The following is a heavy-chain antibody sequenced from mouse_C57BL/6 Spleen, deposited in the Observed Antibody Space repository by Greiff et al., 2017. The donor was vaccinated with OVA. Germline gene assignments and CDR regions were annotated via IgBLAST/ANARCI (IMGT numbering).Heavy chain of an antibody. CDR2: INPSNGGT. V-gene: IGHV1-53*01. CDR3: AREGLYYGSPFAY. J-gene: IGHJ3*01. CDR1: GYTFTSYW. Sequence: VQLQQPGTELVKPGASVKLSCKASGYTFTSYWMHWVKQRPGQGLEWIGNINPSNGGTNYNEKFKSKATLTVDKSSSTAYMQLSSLTSEDSAVYYGAREGLYYGSPFAYWGQGTLVTVSA. D-gene: IGHD2-2*01.